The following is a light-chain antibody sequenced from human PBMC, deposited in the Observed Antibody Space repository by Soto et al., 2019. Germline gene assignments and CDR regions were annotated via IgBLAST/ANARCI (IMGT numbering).Light chain of an antibody. CDR1: EGVASNY. V-gene: IGKV3-11*01. CDR3: QERSNWPPIA. CDR2: DAS. Sequence: VLPQCSGPLSLSLGDGGTLFGRGSEGVASNYLAWYQQKPGQAPRLLIYDASNRATGIPARFSGSGSGTDFTRTISSLEPEDFAVYHCQERSNWPPIAVSQGTRLEIK. J-gene: IGKJ5*01.